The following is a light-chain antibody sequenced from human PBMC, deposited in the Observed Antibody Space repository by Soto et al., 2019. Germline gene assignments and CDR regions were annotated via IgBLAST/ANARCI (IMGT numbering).Light chain of an antibody. CDR3: QQRSNWPSMYT. CDR1: QSVGSY. J-gene: IGKJ2*01. CDR2: DAS. Sequence: EIVLTQSPATLSFSPGERATLSCRASQSVGSYLAWYQQKPGQAPRLLIYDASNRATGIPARFSGSGSGTDFTLTISSLEPEXXXXYYCQQRSNWPSMYTFGQGTKVEIK. V-gene: IGKV3-11*01.